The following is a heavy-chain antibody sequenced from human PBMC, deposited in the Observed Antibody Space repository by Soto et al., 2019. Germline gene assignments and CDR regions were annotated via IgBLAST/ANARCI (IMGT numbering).Heavy chain of an antibody. Sequence: ASETLSLTCTVSRGSISSGGYYWSWIRQHPGKGLEWIGYIYYSGSTYYNPSLKSRVTISVDTSKNQFSLKLSSVTAADTAVYYCARGIGPIPSFDYWRQGTLVTVSS. CDR3: ARGIGPIPSFDY. CDR1: RGSISSGGYY. CDR2: IYYSGST. D-gene: IGHD2-15*01. V-gene: IGHV4-31*03. J-gene: IGHJ4*02.